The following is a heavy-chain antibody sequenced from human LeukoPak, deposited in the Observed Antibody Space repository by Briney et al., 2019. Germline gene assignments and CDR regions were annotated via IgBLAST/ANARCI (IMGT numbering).Heavy chain of an antibody. CDR2: INPSAGST. CDR1: GYTFASYD. J-gene: IGHJ4*02. Sequence: ASVKVSCKASGYTFASYDIYWVRQAPGQGLEWMGMINPSAGSTNYAQKFQGRVTMARDTSASTVYMELTSLRSDDTAVYYCARVREYSSSWYVALFDYWGQGTLVTVSS. D-gene: IGHD6-13*01. CDR3: ARVREYSSSWYVALFDY. V-gene: IGHV1-46*01.